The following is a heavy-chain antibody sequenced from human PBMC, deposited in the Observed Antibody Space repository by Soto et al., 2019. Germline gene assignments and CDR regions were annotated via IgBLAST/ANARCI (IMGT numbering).Heavy chain of an antibody. J-gene: IGHJ4*02. CDR2: VYSTGTT. Sequence: SETLSLTCSVSGGSINSYWWSWIRQPAGKGLEWIGRVYSTGTTDYNPSLNSRATMSVETSKNQFSLKLTSVTAADTAVYYCARDIGSYAYGEGYWGQGIQVTVSS. CDR1: GGSINSYW. CDR3: ARDIGSYAYGEGY. D-gene: IGHD3-10*01. V-gene: IGHV4-4*07.